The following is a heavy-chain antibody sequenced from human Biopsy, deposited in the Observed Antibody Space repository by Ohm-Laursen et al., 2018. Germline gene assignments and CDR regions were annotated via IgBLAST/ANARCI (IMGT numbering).Heavy chain of an antibody. CDR1: GKTFSDYQ. CDR3: GNEVHGRDY. J-gene: IGHJ4*02. V-gene: IGHV4-34*08. CDR2: INQAGTT. Sequence: SDTLSLTCTVFGKTFSDYQWSWIRQPPGKWLEWIGQINQAGTTNYNPSLKSRVSISADASKYEFSLRLTSVTAADTAVYLCGNEVHGRDYWGLGAQVTVSS. D-gene: IGHD2-15*01.